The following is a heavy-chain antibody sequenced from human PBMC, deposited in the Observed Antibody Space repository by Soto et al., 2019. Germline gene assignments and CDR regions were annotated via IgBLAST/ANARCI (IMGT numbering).Heavy chain of an antibody. D-gene: IGHD3-22*01. CDR3: SRGTYYTQSSGLHADY. Sequence: QVQLVESGGGEVQPRWSLRVSCATSGFSFNDYAMYWVRQAPGQGLEWVAIISSDGHHQFYLDNLRGRFTVSRDNSKNFLYLPMNSLRPEDTAVYYCSRGTYYTQSSGLHADYWGPGTVVTV. CDR1: GFSFNDYA. V-gene: IGHV3-30*03. J-gene: IGHJ4*02. CDR2: ISSDGHHQ.